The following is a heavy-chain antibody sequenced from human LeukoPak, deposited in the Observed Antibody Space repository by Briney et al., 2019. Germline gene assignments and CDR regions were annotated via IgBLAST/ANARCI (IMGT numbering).Heavy chain of an antibody. V-gene: IGHV3-7*01. J-gene: IGHJ4*02. Sequence: GGSLRLSCAASGFPFSNYWMSWVSQAPGKGLEWVASIKQDGGEEFYVDSVKGRFSISRDNAKNSLYLQMNSLRAEDTAVYYCAREDHSNYNYWGQGTLVTVSS. CDR1: GFPFSNYW. CDR2: IKQDGGEE. D-gene: IGHD4-11*01. CDR3: AREDHSNYNY.